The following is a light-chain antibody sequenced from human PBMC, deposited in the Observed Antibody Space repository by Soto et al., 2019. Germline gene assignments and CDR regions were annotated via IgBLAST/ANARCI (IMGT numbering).Light chain of an antibody. CDR2: AAS. Sequence: DIQMTQSPSSLSASVGDRVTITCRASQTIDRFLNWYQHKPGRAPKLLIDAASRLQSGVSSRFSGSGSGPDLTLTIFNLQPEDFAVYYCQQSFSAPYTFGQGTKLEIK. V-gene: IGKV1-39*01. CDR1: QTIDRF. J-gene: IGKJ2*01. CDR3: QQSFSAPYT.